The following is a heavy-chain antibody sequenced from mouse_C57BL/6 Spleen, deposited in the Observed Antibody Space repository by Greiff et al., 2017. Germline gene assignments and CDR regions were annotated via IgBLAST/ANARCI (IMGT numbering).Heavy chain of an antibody. CDR3: AREGDGYPFAY. J-gene: IGHJ3*01. CDR1: GYAFTNYL. D-gene: IGHD2-3*01. CDR2: INPGSGGT. Sequence: QVQLKESGAELVRPGTSVKVSCKASGYAFTNYLIEWVKQRPGQGLEWIGVINPGSGGTNYNEKFKGKATLTADKSSSTAYMQLSSLTSEDSAVYFCAREGDGYPFAYWGQGTLVTVSA. V-gene: IGHV1-54*01.